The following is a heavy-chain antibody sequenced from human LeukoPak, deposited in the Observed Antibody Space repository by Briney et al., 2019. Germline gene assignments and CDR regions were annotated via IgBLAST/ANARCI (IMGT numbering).Heavy chain of an antibody. J-gene: IGHJ4*02. V-gene: IGHV1-18*01. CDR2: ISAYNGNT. CDR1: GYTFTSYD. Sequence: ASVKVSCKASGYTFTSYDINWVRQATGQGLEWMGWISAYNGNTNYAQKLQGRVTMTTDTSTSTAYMELRSLRSDDTAVYYCARDPYNILTGYYPIDYWGQGTLVTVSS. D-gene: IGHD3-9*01. CDR3: ARDPYNILTGYYPIDY.